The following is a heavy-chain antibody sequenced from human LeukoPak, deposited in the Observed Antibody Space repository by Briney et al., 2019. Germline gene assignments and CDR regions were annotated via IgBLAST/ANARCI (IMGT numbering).Heavy chain of an antibody. CDR1: GFTFSTYS. D-gene: IGHD6-13*01. Sequence: GGSLRLSCAVSGFTFSTYSMNWVRQAPGKGLEWVSYISSSGSVIYYADSVKGRFTISRDNAKNSLYLQMHSLRAEDTAVYYCARESTVGFGALAAAGTDYWGQGTLVTVSS. J-gene: IGHJ4*02. CDR2: ISSSGSVI. CDR3: ARESTVGFGALAAAGTDY. V-gene: IGHV3-48*01.